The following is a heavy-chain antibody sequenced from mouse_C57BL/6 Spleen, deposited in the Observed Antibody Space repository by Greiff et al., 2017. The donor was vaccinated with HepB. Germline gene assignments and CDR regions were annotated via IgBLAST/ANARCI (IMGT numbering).Heavy chain of an antibody. V-gene: IGHV1-72*01. Sequence: QVQLKQPGAELVKPGASVKLSCKASGYTFTSYWMHWVKQRPGRGLEWIGRIDPNSGGTKYNEKFKSKAKLTVDKPSSTAYMQLSSLPSEDSAVAYCARGTQATMGYWGQGTAVPVSS. CDR2: IDPNSGGT. CDR1: GYTFTSYW. D-gene: IGHD3-2*02. J-gene: IGHJ4*01. CDR3: ARGTQATMGY.